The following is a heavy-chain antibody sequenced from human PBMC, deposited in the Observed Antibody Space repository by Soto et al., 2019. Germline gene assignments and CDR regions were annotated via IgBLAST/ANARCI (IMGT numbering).Heavy chain of an antibody. CDR1: GFTFSDYY. V-gene: IGHV3-11*01. Sequence: GGSLRLSCAASGFTFSDYYMSWIRQAPGKGLEWVSYISSSGSTIYYADSVKGRFTISRDNAKNSLYLQMNGLRAEDTAVYYWVYCYAKDRIGYNLCRGHWGQGTLVTVSS. CDR2: ISSSGSTI. D-gene: IGHD5-12*01. CDR3: VYCYAKDRIGYNLCRGH. J-gene: IGHJ4*02.